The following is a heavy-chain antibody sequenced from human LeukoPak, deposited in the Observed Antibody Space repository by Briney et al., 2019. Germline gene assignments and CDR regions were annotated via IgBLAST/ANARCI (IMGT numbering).Heavy chain of an antibody. J-gene: IGHJ4*02. Sequence: PGGSLRLSCAASGFTFSTYAMSWVRQAPGKGLEWVSAISGSGGSTYYADSVKGRFTISRDNSKNTLYLQMNSLRAEDTAVYYCANDYVWGSYPVDYWGQGTLVTVSS. V-gene: IGHV3-23*01. CDR1: GFTFSTYA. CDR3: ANDYVWGSYPVDY. CDR2: ISGSGGST. D-gene: IGHD3-16*02.